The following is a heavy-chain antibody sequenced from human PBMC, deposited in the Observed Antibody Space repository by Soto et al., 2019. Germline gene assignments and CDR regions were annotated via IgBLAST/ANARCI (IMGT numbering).Heavy chain of an antibody. CDR1: GFTFSSYA. CDR3: TRGTVLVSWFDP. V-gene: IGHV3-30-3*01. CDR2: ISYDGSNK. D-gene: IGHD2-21*01. J-gene: IGHJ5*02. Sequence: GGSLRLSCAASGFTFSSYAMHWVRQAPGKGLEWVAVISYDGSNKYYADSVKGRFTISRDNSKNTLYLQMNSLRAEDTAVYYCTRGTVLVSWFDPWGQGTLVTVSS.